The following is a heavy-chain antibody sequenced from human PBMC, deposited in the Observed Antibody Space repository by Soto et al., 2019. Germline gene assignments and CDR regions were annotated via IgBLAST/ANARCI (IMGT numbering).Heavy chain of an antibody. Sequence: ASVKVSCKASGGTFSSYAISWVRQAPGQGLEWMGGIIPIFGTANYAQKFQGRVTITADESTSTAYMELSSLRSEDTAVYYCARARRDYYDSSGYNGLLNYWGQGTLVTVSS. CDR2: IIPIFGTA. V-gene: IGHV1-69*13. J-gene: IGHJ4*02. CDR1: GGTFSSYA. CDR3: ARARRDYYDSSGYNGLLNY. D-gene: IGHD3-22*01.